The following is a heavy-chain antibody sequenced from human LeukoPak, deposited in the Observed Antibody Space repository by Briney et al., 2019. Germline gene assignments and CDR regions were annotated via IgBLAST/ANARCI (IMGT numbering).Heavy chain of an antibody. CDR3: ARDNRGSGWTSFDY. J-gene: IGHJ4*02. V-gene: IGHV4-38-2*02. CDR2: IYHSGST. Sequence: SETLSLTCTVSGYSISCDYYWAWIRQPPGKGLEWIGSIYHSGSTSYNPSLKSRVTISLDTSKNQFSLNLESVTAADTAVYYCARDNRGSGWTSFDYWGQGTLVTVSS. CDR1: GYSISCDYY. D-gene: IGHD6-25*01.